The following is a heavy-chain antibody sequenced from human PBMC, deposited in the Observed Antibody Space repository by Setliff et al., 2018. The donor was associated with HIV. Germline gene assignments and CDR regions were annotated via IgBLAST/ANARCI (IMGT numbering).Heavy chain of an antibody. J-gene: IGHJ4*02. V-gene: IGHV3-33*01. CDR1: GFIFSSYG. CDR3: TAIQKLTTPVDY. D-gene: IGHD4-17*01. Sequence: GSLRLSCAASGFIFSSYGMYWVRQAPGKGLEWVAVIWYDGSNKYYADSVKGRFTISRDNSKNTLYLQMNSLKTEDTAVYYCTAIQKLTTPVDYWGQGTLVTVSS. CDR2: IWYDGSNK.